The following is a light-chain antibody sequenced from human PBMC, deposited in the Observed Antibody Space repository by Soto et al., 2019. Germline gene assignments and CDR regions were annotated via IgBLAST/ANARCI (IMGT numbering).Light chain of an antibody. J-gene: IGKJ1*01. V-gene: IGKV1-27*01. CDR2: AAS. Sequence: DIQMTQSPSSLSASVGDRVTITCRASQGISNYLAWYQQKPGKVPKLLIYAASTLQSGVPSRFSGSGSGTDFTLTISSLQPEDVATDYCHGYNSAPWAIGPGTTAESK. CDR3: HGYNSAPWA. CDR1: QGISNY.